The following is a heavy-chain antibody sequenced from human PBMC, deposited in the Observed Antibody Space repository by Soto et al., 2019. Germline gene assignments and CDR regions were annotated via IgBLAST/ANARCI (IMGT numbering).Heavy chain of an antibody. Sequence: QVQLVQSGAEVKKPGASVKVSCKASGYTFTSYDINWVRQATGQGLEWMGWMNPNSGNTGYAQKFQGRVTMTRNTSISTAYMELSSLRSEDTAVYYCARVYDLWSGYYRGDPNWFDPWGQGTLVTVSS. CDR3: ARVYDLWSGYYRGDPNWFDP. CDR2: MNPNSGNT. CDR1: GYTFTSYD. J-gene: IGHJ5*02. D-gene: IGHD3-3*01. V-gene: IGHV1-8*01.